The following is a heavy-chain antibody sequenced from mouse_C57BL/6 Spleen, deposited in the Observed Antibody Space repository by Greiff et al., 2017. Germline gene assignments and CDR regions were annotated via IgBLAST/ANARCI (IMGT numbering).Heavy chain of an antibody. J-gene: IGHJ1*03. D-gene: IGHD2-3*01. CDR3: ARYGYYEYFDV. CDR1: GYTFTDYN. V-gene: IGHV1-18*01. Sequence: EVQLQQSGPELVKPGASVKIPCKASGYTFTDYNMDWVKQSHGKSLEWIGDINPNNGGTIYNQKFKGKATLTVDKSSSTAYMEIRSLTSEDTAVYYFARYGYYEYFDVWGTGTTFTVSS. CDR2: INPNNGGT.